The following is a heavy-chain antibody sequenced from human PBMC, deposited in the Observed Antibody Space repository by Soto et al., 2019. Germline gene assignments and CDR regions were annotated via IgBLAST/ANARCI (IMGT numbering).Heavy chain of an antibody. CDR1: GGSISYYY. J-gene: IGHJ4*02. D-gene: IGHD5-12*01. CDR2: IYYSGNT. Sequence: PSETLSLTCTVSGGSISYYYLGWIRQRPGKGLEWIGSIYYSGNTHYNPSLKSRVTISVDTSMNQFSLNLDSVTAVDSAVYYCVRGGYVHAFDYWGQGALVTVSS. V-gene: IGHV4-59*01. CDR3: VRGGYVHAFDY.